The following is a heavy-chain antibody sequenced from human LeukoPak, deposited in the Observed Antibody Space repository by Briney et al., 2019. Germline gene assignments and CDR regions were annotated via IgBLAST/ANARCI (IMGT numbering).Heavy chain of an antibody. CDR3: ARSGRKIVVVPAAILDYFDY. CDR1: GGTFSSYA. CDR2: IIPIFGTA. D-gene: IGHD2-2*01. Sequence: ASVKVSCKASGGTFSSYAISWVRQAPGQGHEWMGGIIPIFGTANYAQKFQGRVTITADESTSTAYMELSSLRSEDTAVYYCARSGRKIVVVPAAILDYFDYWGQGILFTVSS. J-gene: IGHJ4*02. V-gene: IGHV1-69*01.